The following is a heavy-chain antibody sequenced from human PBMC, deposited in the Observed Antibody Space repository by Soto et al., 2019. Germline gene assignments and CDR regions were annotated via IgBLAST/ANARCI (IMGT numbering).Heavy chain of an antibody. V-gene: IGHV1-46*01. Sequence: QVQLVQSGAEVKKPGASVKVSCKASGYTFTSYYMHWVRQAPGQGLEWMGIINPSGGSTSYAQKFQGRVTMTRDTSTSTVYMELSSLRSEATAVYYCARDRRTHGMDVWGQGTTVTVSS. CDR2: INPSGGST. J-gene: IGHJ6*02. CDR1: GYTFTSYY. CDR3: ARDRRTHGMDV.